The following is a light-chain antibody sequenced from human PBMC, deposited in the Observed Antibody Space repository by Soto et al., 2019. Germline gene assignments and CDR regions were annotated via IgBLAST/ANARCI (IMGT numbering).Light chain of an antibody. CDR1: SSDVGGYKF. Sequence: QSALTQPRSVSGSPGQSVTISCTGTSSDVGGYKFVSWYQQHPGKAPKFMIYEVSKRPSGVPDRFSGSKSGNTAFLPISGLQAEDEADYYCCSYAGFYTSVFGTGTKLTVL. CDR3: CSYAGFYTSV. V-gene: IGLV2-11*01. J-gene: IGLJ1*01. CDR2: EVS.